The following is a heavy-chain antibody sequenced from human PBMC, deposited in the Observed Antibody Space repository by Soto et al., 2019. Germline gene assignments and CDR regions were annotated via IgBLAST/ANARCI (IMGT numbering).Heavy chain of an antibody. CDR3: AREMDTAWRGWFDH. CDR1: GFTFSSYS. D-gene: IGHD5-18*01. CDR2: ISSSSSYI. J-gene: IGHJ5*02. V-gene: IGHV3-21*01. Sequence: PWGSRRLSCAASGFTFSSYSMNWVRQAPGKGLEWVSSISSSSSYIYYADSVKGRFTISRENAKNSLYLQMNSLRAEDTAVYYCAREMDTAWRGWFDHWGQGNLVTVSS.